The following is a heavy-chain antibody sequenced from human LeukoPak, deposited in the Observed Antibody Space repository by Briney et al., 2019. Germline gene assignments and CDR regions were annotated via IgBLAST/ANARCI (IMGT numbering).Heavy chain of an antibody. CDR1: GGSFSGYY. CDR3: ARGLGYSYGRRPLDY. D-gene: IGHD5-18*01. J-gene: IGHJ4*02. V-gene: IGHV4-34*01. CDR2: IDHSGST. Sequence: KPSETLSLTCAVYGGSFSGYYWSWIRQPPGKGLEWIGEIDHSGSTNYNPSLKSRVTISVDTSKNQFSLKLSSVTAADTAVYYCARGLGYSYGRRPLDYWGQGTLVTVSS.